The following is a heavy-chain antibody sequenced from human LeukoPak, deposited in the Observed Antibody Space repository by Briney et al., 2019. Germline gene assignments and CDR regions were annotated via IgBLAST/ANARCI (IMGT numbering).Heavy chain of an antibody. CDR2: IYWNDEK. V-gene: IGHV2-5*01. J-gene: IGHJ5*02. Sequence: SDPSLVNPTQTLTLTCTFSGFSLSTTGVGVTWVRQPPGKALEWLALIYWNDEKHYSPSLKTRLTITKDTSKKQVVLTMTNMDTVDTATYYCAHDRAGIGFDPWGQGTLVTVSS. CDR3: AHDRAGIGFDP. D-gene: IGHD3-22*01. CDR1: GFSLSTTGVG.